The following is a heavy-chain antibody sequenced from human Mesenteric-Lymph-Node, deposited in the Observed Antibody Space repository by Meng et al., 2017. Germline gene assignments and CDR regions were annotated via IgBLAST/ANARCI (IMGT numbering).Heavy chain of an antibody. CDR3: ARVGSSAAGTRMGYDY. CDR2: INSDGSST. CDR1: EFIFSNYR. D-gene: IGHD6-13*01. V-gene: IGHV3-74*01. J-gene: IGHJ4*02. Sequence: GESLKISCAASEFIFSNYRMHWVRQAPGRGLVWVSRINSDGSSTDYADSVKGRFTISRDNAKNTLYLQMNSLTAEDTAVYYCARVGSSAAGTRMGYDYWGQGTLVTVSS.